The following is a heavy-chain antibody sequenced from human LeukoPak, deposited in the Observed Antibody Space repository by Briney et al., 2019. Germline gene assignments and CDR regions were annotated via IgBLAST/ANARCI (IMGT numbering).Heavy chain of an antibody. J-gene: IGHJ4*02. CDR3: ARRYSGSYSPGDYFDY. V-gene: IGHV4-59*01. CDR1: GGSISSYY. Sequence: SETLSLTCTVSGGSISSYYWSWIQQPPGKGLEWIGYIYYSGSTNYNPSLKSRVTISVDTSKNQFSLKLSSVTAADTAVYYCARRYSGSYSPGDYFDYWGQGTLVTVSS. CDR2: IYYSGST. D-gene: IGHD1-26*01.